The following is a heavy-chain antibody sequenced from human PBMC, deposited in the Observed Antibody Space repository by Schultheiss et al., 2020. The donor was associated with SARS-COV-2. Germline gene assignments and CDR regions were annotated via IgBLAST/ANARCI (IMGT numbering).Heavy chain of an antibody. CDR1: GGSISTYY. D-gene: IGHD1-1*01. Sequence: SETLSLTCSVSGGSISTYYWSWIRQSPGKGLEWIGEINHSGSTNYNPSLKSRVTISVDTSKNQFSLKLSSVTAADTAVYYCARGTGGWMTGYYYYYYMDVWGKGTTVTVSS. CDR2: INHSGST. J-gene: IGHJ6*03. CDR3: ARGTGGWMTGYYYYYYMDV. V-gene: IGHV4-34*01.